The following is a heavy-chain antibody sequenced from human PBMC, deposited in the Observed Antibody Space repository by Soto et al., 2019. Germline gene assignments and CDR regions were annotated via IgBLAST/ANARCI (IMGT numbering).Heavy chain of an antibody. J-gene: IGHJ4*02. CDR3: ARSRLAAAAPDY. V-gene: IGHV4-59*08. CDR1: GGSISSYY. CDR2: IYYSGST. D-gene: IGHD6-13*01. Sequence: PSETLSLTCTVSGGSISSYYWSWIRQPPGKGLEWIGYIYYSGSTNYNPSLKSRVTISVDTSKNQFSLKLSSVTAADTAVYYCARSRLAAAAPDYWRQGTLVTVS.